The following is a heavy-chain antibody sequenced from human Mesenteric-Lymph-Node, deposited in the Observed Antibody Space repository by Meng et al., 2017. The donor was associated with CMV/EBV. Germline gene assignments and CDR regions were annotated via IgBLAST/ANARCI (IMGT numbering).Heavy chain of an antibody. CDR2: IYYSGST. J-gene: IGHJ4*02. D-gene: IGHD6-19*01. Sequence: SETLSLTCTVSGGSFSSSSYYWGWIRQPPTKGLEWIGNIYYSGSTYYNPSLKSRVTMSVDTSKNQFSLKLSSVTAADTAVYYCARGMGSSGSFGYWGQGTLVTVSS. CDR3: ARGMGSSGSFGY. V-gene: IGHV4-39*07. CDR1: GGSFSSSSYY.